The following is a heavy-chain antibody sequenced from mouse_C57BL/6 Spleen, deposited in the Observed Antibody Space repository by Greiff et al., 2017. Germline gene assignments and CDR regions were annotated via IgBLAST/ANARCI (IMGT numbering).Heavy chain of an antibody. D-gene: IGHD4-1*01. V-gene: IGHV1-7*01. CDR1: GYTFTSYW. Sequence: VQRVESGAELAKPGASVKLSCKASGYTFTSYWMHWVKPRPGQGLEWIGYINPSSGYTKYNQKFKDKATLTADKSSSTAYMQLSSLTYEDSAVYYCARQLTGLEGFAYWGQGTLVTVSA. CDR2: INPSSGYT. CDR3: ARQLTGLEGFAY. J-gene: IGHJ3*01.